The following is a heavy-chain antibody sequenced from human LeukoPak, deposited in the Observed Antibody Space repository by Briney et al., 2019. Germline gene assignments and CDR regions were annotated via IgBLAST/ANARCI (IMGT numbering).Heavy chain of an antibody. J-gene: IGHJ3*02. CDR3: AKIAHEGSITMMVVVIPGAFDI. CDR1: GFTFSSYA. V-gene: IGHV3-23*01. Sequence: GGSLRLSCAASGFTFSSYAMGWVRQAPGKGLEWVSAISGSGGSTYYADSVKGRFTISRDNSKNTLYLQMNSLRAEDTAVYYCAKIAHEGSITMMVVVIPGAFDIWGQGTMVTVSS. D-gene: IGHD3-22*01. CDR2: ISGSGGST.